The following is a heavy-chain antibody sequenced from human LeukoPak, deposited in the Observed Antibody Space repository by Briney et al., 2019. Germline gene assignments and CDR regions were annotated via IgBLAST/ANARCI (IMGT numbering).Heavy chain of an antibody. J-gene: IGHJ4*02. Sequence: PGGSLRLSCGASGFSFSNCWMSWIRQAPGKGLERVANMNPDGSATYYLDSVKGRFTISRDNAKTSVYLQMNSLRPDDTAVYYCARTLVEVPGHSDLFDFWGQGTLVTVSS. CDR1: GFSFSNCW. D-gene: IGHD2-2*01. CDR2: MNPDGSAT. V-gene: IGHV3-7*01. CDR3: ARTLVEVPGHSDLFDF.